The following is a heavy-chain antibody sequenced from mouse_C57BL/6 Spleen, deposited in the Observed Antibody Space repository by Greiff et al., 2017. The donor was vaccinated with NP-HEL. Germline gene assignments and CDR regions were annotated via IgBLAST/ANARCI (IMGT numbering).Heavy chain of an antibody. Sequence: QVQLQQSGAELARPGASVKLSCKASGYTFTSYGISWVKQRTGQGLEWIGEIHPCSGNTYYNQKFKGKATLTADKSSSTAYMEHRSLKSEDSAVYICARETLDYWGQGTTLTVSS. J-gene: IGHJ2*01. V-gene: IGHV1-81*01. CDR3: ARETLDY. CDR2: IHPCSGNT. D-gene: IGHD6-1*01. CDR1: GYTFTSYG.